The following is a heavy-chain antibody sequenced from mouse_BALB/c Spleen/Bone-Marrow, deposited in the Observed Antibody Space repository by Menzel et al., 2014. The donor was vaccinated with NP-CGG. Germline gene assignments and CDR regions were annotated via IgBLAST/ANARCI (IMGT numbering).Heavy chain of an antibody. D-gene: IGHD1-1*01. CDR2: IWAGGST. Sequence: VKLVESGPGLVAPSPSLSITCTVSGFSLTHYGVHWVRQPPGKGLEWLGLIWAGGSTNYNSALMSRLSISKDNSKSQVFLKMNSLQTDDTAMYYCARKDYGSRGGYFDVWGAGTTVPVSS. CDR1: GFSLTHYG. V-gene: IGHV2-9*02. J-gene: IGHJ1*01. CDR3: ARKDYGSRGGYFDV.